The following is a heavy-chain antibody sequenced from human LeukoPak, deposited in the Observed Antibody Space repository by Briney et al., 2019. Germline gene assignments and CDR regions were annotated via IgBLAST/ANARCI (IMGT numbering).Heavy chain of an antibody. J-gene: IGHJ5*02. CDR1: GGSISSSNW. D-gene: IGHD3-22*01. CDR2: IYHSGST. V-gene: IGHV4-4*02. CDR3: ALFYYDSSGSFNWFDP. Sequence: PSETLSLTCAVSGGSISSSNWWSWVRQPPGKGLEWIGEIYHSGSTNYNPSLKSRVTISVDKSKNQFSLKLSSVTAADTAVYYCALFYYDSSGSFNWFDPWGQGTLVTVSS.